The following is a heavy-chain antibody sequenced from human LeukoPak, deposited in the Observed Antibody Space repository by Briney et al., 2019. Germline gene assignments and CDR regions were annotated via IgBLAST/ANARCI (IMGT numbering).Heavy chain of an antibody. CDR1: GYTFTGYY. Sequence: ASVKVSCKASGYTFTGYYMHWVRQAPGQGLEWMGWINPNSGGTNYAQKFQGRVTMTRDTSISTAYMELSRLRSDDTAVYYCARDRVVVVPAQILHYYYYGMDVWGQGTTVTVSS. CDR3: ARDRVVVVPAQILHYYYYGMDV. CDR2: INPNSGGT. V-gene: IGHV1-2*02. D-gene: IGHD2-2*01. J-gene: IGHJ6*02.